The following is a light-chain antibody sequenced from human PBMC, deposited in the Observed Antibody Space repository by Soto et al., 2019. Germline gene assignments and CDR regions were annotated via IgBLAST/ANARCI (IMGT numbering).Light chain of an antibody. CDR1: QSLLHSNGYTY. CDR2: LGS. J-gene: IGKJ1*01. Sequence: DIVMTQSPLSLPVTPGGPASISCRSSQSLLHSNGYTYLDWYLQKPGQSPQLLICLGSNRASGVPDRFSGSGSGTDFTLRISRVEAEDVGVYYCMQALETPRTFGQGTKVEIK. CDR3: MQALETPRT. V-gene: IGKV2-28*01.